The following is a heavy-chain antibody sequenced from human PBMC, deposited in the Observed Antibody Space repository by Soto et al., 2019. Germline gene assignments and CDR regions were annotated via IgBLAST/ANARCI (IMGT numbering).Heavy chain of an antibody. CDR3: ARDITLPYTVTTSGY. J-gene: IGHJ4*02. D-gene: IGHD4-17*01. CDR1: GFTFSSYS. Sequence: GGSLRLSCAASGFTFSSYSMNWVRQAPGKGLEWVSYISSSSSTIYYADSVKGRFTISRDNAKNSLYLQMNSLRAEDTAVYYCARDITLPYTVTTSGYWGQGTLVTVSS. V-gene: IGHV3-48*01. CDR2: ISSSSSTI.